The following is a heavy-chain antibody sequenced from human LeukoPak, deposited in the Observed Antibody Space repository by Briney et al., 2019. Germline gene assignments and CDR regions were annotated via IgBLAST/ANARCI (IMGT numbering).Heavy chain of an antibody. CDR1: GYTFTTSG. J-gene: IGHJ4*02. D-gene: IGHD2-2*01. CDR2: INVYNGNT. V-gene: IGHV1-18*01. CDR3: ARGLVVPAAMGEFDY. Sequence: ASLKVSCKASGYTFTTSGINWVRQAPGQGLEWMGCINVYNGNTNYAQKFQGRITMTRDTSTNTAYMELRSLKSDDTAVYYCARGLVVPAAMGEFDYWGQGTLIAVSS.